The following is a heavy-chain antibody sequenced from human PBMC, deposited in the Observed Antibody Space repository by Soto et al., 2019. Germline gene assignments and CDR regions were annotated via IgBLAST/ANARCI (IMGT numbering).Heavy chain of an antibody. V-gene: IGHV4-61*05. CDR2: IYYSGST. D-gene: IGHD2-2*01. J-gene: IGHJ4*02. CDR1: GGSISSSSYY. CDR3: ARHRVEYQLRVMYYFDS. Sequence: PSETLSLTCTVSGGSISSSSYYWSWIRQPPGKGLEWIGYIYYSGSTNCNPSFKSRVTISVDTSTNQFSLKLSSVTAADTAVYYCARHRVEYQLRVMYYFDSWGPGTLVTVSS.